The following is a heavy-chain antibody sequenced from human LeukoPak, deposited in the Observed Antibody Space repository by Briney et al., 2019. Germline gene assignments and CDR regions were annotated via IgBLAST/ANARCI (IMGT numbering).Heavy chain of an antibody. V-gene: IGHV4-59*01. J-gene: IGHJ4*02. CDR3: ARVSYGSGSDY. Sequence: PSETLSLTCTVSGGSISSYYWSWIRQPPGKGLEWNGYIYYSGSTNYNPSLKSRVTISVDTSKNQFSLKLSSVTAADTAVYYCARVSYGSGSDYWGQGTLVTVSS. D-gene: IGHD3-10*01. CDR2: IYYSGST. CDR1: GGSISSYY.